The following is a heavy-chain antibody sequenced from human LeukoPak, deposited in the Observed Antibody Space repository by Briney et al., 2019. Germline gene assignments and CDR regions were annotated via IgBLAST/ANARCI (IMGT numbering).Heavy chain of an antibody. V-gene: IGHV3-7*03. CDR1: GFTFISIG. J-gene: IGHJ5*02. CDR2: IKQDGSEK. Sequence: GGPLELPVEAPGFTFISIGWSGFRQPQGKGLEWVANIKQDGSEKYYVDSVKGRFTISRDNAKNSLYLQMNSLRAEDTAVHYCARDRAPYPWGQGTLVTVSS. D-gene: IGHD3-10*01. CDR3: ARDRAPYP.